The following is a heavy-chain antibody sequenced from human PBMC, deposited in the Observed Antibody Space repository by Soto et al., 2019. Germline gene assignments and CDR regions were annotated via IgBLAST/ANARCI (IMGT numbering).Heavy chain of an antibody. CDR1: GASITYGGYS. V-gene: IGHV4-30-2*01. Sequence: QLQLHQSGSGLVKASQTLSLTCTLSGASITYGGYSWSWIRQPPGKDLEWLGYISHLESTFYDPSFQSRLTLSIDRSKKQFSLKLAAMTAADTAVYYCARGGGYDPFDYWGQGTLVTVAS. CDR2: ISHLEST. CDR3: ARGGGYDPFDY. J-gene: IGHJ4*02. D-gene: IGHD5-12*01.